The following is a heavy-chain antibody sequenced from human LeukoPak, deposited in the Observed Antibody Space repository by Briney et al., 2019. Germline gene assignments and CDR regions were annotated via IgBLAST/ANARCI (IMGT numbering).Heavy chain of an antibody. CDR3: ARGSPQVPAFDL. Sequence: SETLSLTCTVSGGSISSGSYYWSWIRQPAGKGLEWIGRIYTSGSTNYNPSLKSRVTISVDTSKNQFSLKLRSVTAADTAVYYCARGSPQVPAFDLWGRGTLVTVSS. J-gene: IGHJ2*01. V-gene: IGHV4-61*02. CDR2: IYTSGST. D-gene: IGHD3-10*01. CDR1: GGSISSGSYY.